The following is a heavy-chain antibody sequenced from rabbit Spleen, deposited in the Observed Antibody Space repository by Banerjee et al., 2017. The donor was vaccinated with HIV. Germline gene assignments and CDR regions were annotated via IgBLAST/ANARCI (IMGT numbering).Heavy chain of an antibody. V-gene: IGHV1S7*01. D-gene: IGHD1-1*01. CDR2: IYAAKGST. CDR3: ARDTSTSFSTYGMDL. J-gene: IGHJ6*01. CDR1: GIDFTKNY. Sequence: QLKETGGGLVQPGGSLTLSCKASGIDFTKNYITWVRQAPGKGLEWIGIIYAAKGSTDYASWVNGRFTISSDNAQSTVDLKMTSLTAADTATYFCARDTSTSFSTYGMDLWGPGTLVTVS.